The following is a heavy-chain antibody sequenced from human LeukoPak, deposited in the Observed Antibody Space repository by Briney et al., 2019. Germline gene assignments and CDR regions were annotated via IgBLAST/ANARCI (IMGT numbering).Heavy chain of an antibody. CDR3: ARAAYGSGVLGAFDM. D-gene: IGHD3-10*01. Sequence: GGSLRLSCAASGFTFSSYTMKWVRQAPGKGPEWVSLITSSSGYIFYADSVKGRFTISRDNAKNSLYLQMNSLSAEDTAVYYCARAAYGSGVLGAFDMWGQGTIVTVSS. CDR2: ITSSSGYI. CDR1: GFTFSSYT. J-gene: IGHJ3*02. V-gene: IGHV3-21*01.